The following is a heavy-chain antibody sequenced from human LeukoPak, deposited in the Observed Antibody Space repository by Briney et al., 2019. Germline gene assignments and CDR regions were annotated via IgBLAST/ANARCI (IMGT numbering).Heavy chain of an antibody. J-gene: IGHJ5*02. Sequence: SETLSLTCTVSGGSISSSSYYWGWIRQPPGKGLEWIGSIYYSGSTYYNPSLKSRVTISVDTSKNQFSLKLSSVTAADTAVYYCARIYDSSGYYPTWFDPWGQGTLVTVSS. CDR1: GGSISSSSYY. D-gene: IGHD3-22*01. CDR2: IYYSGST. V-gene: IGHV4-39*07. CDR3: ARIYDSSGYYPTWFDP.